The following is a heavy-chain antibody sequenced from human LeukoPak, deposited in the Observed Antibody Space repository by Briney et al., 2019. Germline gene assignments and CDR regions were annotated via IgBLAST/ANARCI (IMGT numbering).Heavy chain of an antibody. CDR3: ARDRDGMDV. Sequence: SGGSLRLSCAASGFTFSSYSMNWVRQAPGKGLEWVSSISSSSSYIYYAGSVKGRFTISRDNAKNSLYLQMNSLRAEDTAVYYCARDRDGMDVWGQGTTVTVSS. V-gene: IGHV3-21*01. CDR2: ISSSSSYI. CDR1: GFTFSSYS. J-gene: IGHJ6*02.